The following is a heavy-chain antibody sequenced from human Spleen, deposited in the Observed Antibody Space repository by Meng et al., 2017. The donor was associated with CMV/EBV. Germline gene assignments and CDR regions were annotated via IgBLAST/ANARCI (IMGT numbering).Heavy chain of an antibody. V-gene: IGHV1-18*01. J-gene: IGHJ4*02. D-gene: IGHD2-2*01. CDR1: GYTFTTYG. CDR2: ISAYNGNT. Sequence: ASVQVSCKASGYTFTTYGISWVRQAPGQGLEWMGRISAYNGNTNYAQNLQGRVTMTTDTSTSTAYMELGSLTSDDTAVYYCARDMCSTTSCRFDFWGQGTLVTVSS. CDR3: ARDMCSTTSCRFDF.